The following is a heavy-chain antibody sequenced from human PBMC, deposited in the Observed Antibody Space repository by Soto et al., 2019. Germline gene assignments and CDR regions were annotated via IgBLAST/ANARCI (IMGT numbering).Heavy chain of an antibody. V-gene: IGHV1-18*01. CDR3: AGDDCTNGVCYTLAY. D-gene: IGHD2-8*01. CDR2: ISAYNGNT. CDR1: GYTFTSYG. Sequence: ASVKVSCKASGYTFTSYGISWVRQAPGQGLEWMGWISAYNGNTNYAQKLQGRVTMTTDTSTSTAYMELRSLRSDDTAVYYCAGDDCTNGVCYTLAYWGQGTLVTVSS. J-gene: IGHJ4*02.